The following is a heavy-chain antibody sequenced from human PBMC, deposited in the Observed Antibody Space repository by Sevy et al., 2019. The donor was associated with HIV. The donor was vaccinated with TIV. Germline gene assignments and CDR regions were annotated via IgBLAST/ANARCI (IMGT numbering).Heavy chain of an antibody. J-gene: IGHJ4*02. Sequence: ASVKVSCKASGYTFTNYYMHWVRQAPGQGLEGMGIINPSDVSTIYAQKFQGRVTMTRDTSTNTVYMELSSLRSDDTAVYYCGRTSPRGGFDYWGQGALVTVSS. CDR3: GRTSPRGGFDY. CDR1: GYTFTNYY. CDR2: INPSDVST. D-gene: IGHD3-16*01. V-gene: IGHV1-46*03.